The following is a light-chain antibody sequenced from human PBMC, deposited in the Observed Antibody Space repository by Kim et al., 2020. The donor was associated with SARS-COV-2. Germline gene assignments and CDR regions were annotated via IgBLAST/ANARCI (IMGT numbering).Light chain of an antibody. Sequence: SSELTQDPAVSVALGQTVRITCQGDSLRSYYASWYQQKPGQAPVLVIFGKNNRPSGIPDRFSGSSSGNTASLTITGPQAEDEADYYCSSRDSSSNHVLFGGGTQLTVL. CDR2: GKN. CDR1: SLRSYY. CDR3: SSRDSSSNHVL. V-gene: IGLV3-19*01. J-gene: IGLJ2*01.